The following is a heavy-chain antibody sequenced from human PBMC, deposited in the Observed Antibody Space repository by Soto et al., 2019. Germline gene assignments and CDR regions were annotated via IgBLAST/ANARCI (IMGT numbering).Heavy chain of an antibody. CDR1: GYNFTSYW. Sequence: EVQLVQSGAEVKKPGESLKISCKGSGYNFTSYWIGWVRQMPGKGLEWMGIIYPGDSDTRYSPSFQGQVTISADKSINTAYLQWSRLKASDTAMYYCARRPRGSCSSTTCYLDYWGQGTLVTVSS. CDR3: ARRPRGSCSSTTCYLDY. J-gene: IGHJ4*02. V-gene: IGHV5-51*03. D-gene: IGHD2-2*01. CDR2: IYPGDSDT.